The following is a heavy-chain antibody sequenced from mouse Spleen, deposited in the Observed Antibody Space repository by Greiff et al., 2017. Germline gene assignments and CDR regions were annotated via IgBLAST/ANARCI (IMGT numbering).Heavy chain of an antibody. D-gene: IGHD1-1*01. J-gene: IGHJ2*01. V-gene: IGHV7-3*01. Sequence: EVMLVESGGGLVQPGGSLSLSCAASGFTFTDYYMSWVRQPPGKALEWLGFIRNKANGYTTEYSASVKGRFTISRDNSQSILYLQMNALRAEDSATYYCARYYYYDGSPCFDYWGQGTTLTVSS. CDR3: ARYYYYDGSPCFDY. CDR2: IRNKANGYTT. CDR1: GFTFTDYY.